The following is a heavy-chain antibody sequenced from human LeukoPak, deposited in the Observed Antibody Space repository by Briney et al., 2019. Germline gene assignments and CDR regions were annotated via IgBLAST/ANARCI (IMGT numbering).Heavy chain of an antibody. CDR2: IYSGGST. CDR1: GFTLRKNY. J-gene: IGHJ4*02. V-gene: IGHV3-66*01. Sequence: PGGSLRRSCAASGFTLRKNYMSWVRQAPGKGLEWVTDIYSGGSTYYAHSGKGRFTISRDNSKNTLYLQMNSPRAEDTAVYYCARDLGMIVHYWGQVTLGTVCS. D-gene: IGHD3-22*01. CDR3: ARDLGMIVHY.